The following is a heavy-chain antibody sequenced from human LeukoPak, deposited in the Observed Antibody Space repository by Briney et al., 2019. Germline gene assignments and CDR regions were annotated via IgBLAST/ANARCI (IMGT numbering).Heavy chain of an antibody. D-gene: IGHD2-2*01. Sequence: GESLQISCKGSGYSFTSYWIGWVRQMPGKGLEWMGIIYPGDSDTRYSPSFQGQVTISADKSISTAYLQWSSLKASDTAMYYCARLGCSSTSCYPYYYYCGMDVWGQGTTVTVSS. V-gene: IGHV5-51*01. CDR2: IYPGDSDT. CDR1: GYSFTSYW. J-gene: IGHJ6*02. CDR3: ARLGCSSTSCYPYYYYCGMDV.